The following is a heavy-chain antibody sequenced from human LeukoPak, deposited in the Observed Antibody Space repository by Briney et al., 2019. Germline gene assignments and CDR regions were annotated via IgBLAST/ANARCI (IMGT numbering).Heavy chain of an antibody. CDR2: ISWNSGSI. D-gene: IGHD3-16*01. V-gene: IGHV3-9*01. CDR3: AAGGGWALFDY. J-gene: IGHJ4*02. Sequence: PGRSLRLSCVASGFTFDDYVMHWVRQAPGKGLEWVSGISWNSGSIGYADSVKGRFTISRDNAKNSLYLQMNSLRAEDTALYYCAAGGGWALFDYWGQGTLVTVSS. CDR1: GFTFDDYV.